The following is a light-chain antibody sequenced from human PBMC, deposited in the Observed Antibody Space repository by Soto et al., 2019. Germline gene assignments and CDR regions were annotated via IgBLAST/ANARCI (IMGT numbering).Light chain of an antibody. V-gene: IGKV1-13*02. CDR2: DAS. CDR1: QGISSA. J-gene: IGKJ4*01. CDR3: QQFQSYALT. Sequence: AIQLTQSPSSLSASVGDRVTITCRASQGISSALAWYQHKPGRAPRLLNYDASSLQSGVSSRFSGSGSGTDFTLTISSLQPEDFATYYCQQFQSYALTFGGGTKLAIK.